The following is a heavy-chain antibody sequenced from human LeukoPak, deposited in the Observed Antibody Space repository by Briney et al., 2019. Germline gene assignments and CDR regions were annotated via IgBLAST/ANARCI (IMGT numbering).Heavy chain of an antibody. Sequence: GGSLRLSCAASGFTFSNYGIHWVRQAPGKGLEWVTFIRYDGSNNYADSVKGRFTISRDDAKNSLYLLQMNSLRAEDTAVYYCAARVGGSSKCDYWGQGTLVTVSS. CDR3: AARVGGSSKCDY. V-gene: IGHV3-30*02. D-gene: IGHD3-16*01. CDR2: IRYDGSN. J-gene: IGHJ4*02. CDR1: GFTFSNYG.